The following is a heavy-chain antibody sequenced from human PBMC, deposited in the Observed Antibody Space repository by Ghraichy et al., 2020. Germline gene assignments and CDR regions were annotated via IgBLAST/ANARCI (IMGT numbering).Heavy chain of an antibody. V-gene: IGHV3-30*02. CDR2: IRYDGSNK. J-gene: IGHJ4*02. Sequence: GESLNISCAASGFTFSSYGMHWVRQAPGKGLEWVAFIRYDGSNKYYADSVKGRFTISRDNSKNTLYLQMNSLRAEDTAVYYCAKDLGLDPEVVAFDYWGQGTLVTVSS. CDR1: GFTFSSYG. CDR3: AKDLGLDPEVVAFDY. D-gene: IGHD3-22*01.